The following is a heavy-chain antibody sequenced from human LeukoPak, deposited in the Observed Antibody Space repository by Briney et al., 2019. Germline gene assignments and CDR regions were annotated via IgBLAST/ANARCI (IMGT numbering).Heavy chain of an antibody. Sequence: ASGKVSCKASVYTVTNYAMHFVRQAPGQRLEGRGWINAGDGITQYSQEFQGRVTITRDTSASTAYMELSSLRYEDMAVYYCAKYTADSGTYSAAYFAYWGEGTLVTVSS. CDR3: AKYTADSGTYSAAYFAY. CDR1: VYTVTNYA. D-gene: IGHD1-26*01. V-gene: IGHV1-3*03. CDR2: INAGDGIT. J-gene: IGHJ4*02.